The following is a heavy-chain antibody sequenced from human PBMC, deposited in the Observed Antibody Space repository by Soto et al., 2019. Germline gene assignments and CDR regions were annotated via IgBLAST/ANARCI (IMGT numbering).Heavy chain of an antibody. Sequence: PGESLKISCKGSGYSFTSYWIGWVRQMPGKGLEWMGIIHPGDSDTRYSPSFQGQVTISADKSISTAYLQWSSLKASDTAMYYCARQVFYDSSGYPLTPRWFDPWAQGTLVTVSS. CDR3: ARQVFYDSSGYPLTPRWFDP. V-gene: IGHV5-51*01. CDR2: IHPGDSDT. CDR1: GYSFTSYW. J-gene: IGHJ5*02. D-gene: IGHD3-22*01.